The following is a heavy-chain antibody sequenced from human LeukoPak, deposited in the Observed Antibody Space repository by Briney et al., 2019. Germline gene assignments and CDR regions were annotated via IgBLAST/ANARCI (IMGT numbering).Heavy chain of an antibody. CDR3: TRDDYRGVTNFDP. Sequence: PSETLSLTCTVSGGSISPYFWSWMRQTPGKGLEWIGYISYTGSTNYNPALKSRVTISVDTSKNQFSLQLTSVTAADTAVYYCTRDDYRGVTNFDPWRQGTLVTVSS. J-gene: IGHJ5*02. CDR1: GGSISPYF. CDR2: ISYTGST. V-gene: IGHV4-59*01. D-gene: IGHD3-10*01.